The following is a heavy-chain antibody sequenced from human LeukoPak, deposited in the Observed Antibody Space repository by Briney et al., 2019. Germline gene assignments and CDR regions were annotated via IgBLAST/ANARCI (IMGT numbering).Heavy chain of an antibody. J-gene: IGHJ5*02. CDR2: IYSGGST. Sequence: SGGSLRLSCAASGFTVSSNYMSWVRQAPGKGLEWVSVIYSGGSTYYADSVKGRFTISRDNSKNTMRLQLNSLRAEDTAIYYCARDQNFYGSGRGFDPWGQGTLVTVSS. D-gene: IGHD3-10*01. CDR3: ARDQNFYGSGRGFDP. V-gene: IGHV3-53*01. CDR1: GFTVSSNY.